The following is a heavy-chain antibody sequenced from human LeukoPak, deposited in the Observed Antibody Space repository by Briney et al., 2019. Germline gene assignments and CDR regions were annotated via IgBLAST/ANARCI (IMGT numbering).Heavy chain of an antibody. CDR2: IYYSGST. Sequence: PSETPSLTPTLSRGSITSRSYYSGWIRRPPGRGLEWIGSIYYSGSTYYNPSLKSRVTISVDTSKNQFSLKLSSVTAADTAVYYCARHVVEAATFDLWSQGTLVTVSS. CDR1: RGSITSRSYY. CDR3: ARHVVEAATFDL. V-gene: IGHV4-39*01. D-gene: IGHD6-6*01. J-gene: IGHJ5*02.